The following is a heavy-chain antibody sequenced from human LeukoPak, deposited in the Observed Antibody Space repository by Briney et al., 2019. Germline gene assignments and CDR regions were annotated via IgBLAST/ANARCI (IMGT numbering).Heavy chain of an antibody. D-gene: IGHD3-16*01. J-gene: IGHJ3*02. Sequence: GGSLRLSCAASGFTFSSYAMSWVRQAPGKGLEWVAFIRYDGSNKYYADSVKGRFTISRDNSKNTLYLQMNSLRAEDTAVYYCAKAPSHPPLRPPDAFDIWGQGTMVTVSS. CDR3: AKAPSHPPLRPPDAFDI. CDR1: GFTFSSYA. CDR2: IRYDGSNK. V-gene: IGHV3-30*02.